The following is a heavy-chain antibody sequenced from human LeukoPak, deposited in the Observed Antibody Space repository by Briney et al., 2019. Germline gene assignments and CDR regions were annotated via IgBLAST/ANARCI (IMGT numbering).Heavy chain of an antibody. J-gene: IGHJ1*01. Sequence: SVKVSCKASGGTFSSHAISWVRQAPGQGLEWMGGIIPIFGTANYAQKFQGRVTITTDESTSTAYMELSSLRSEDTAVYYCAREVRCSGGSCYLSEYFQHWGQGTLVTVSS. CDR2: IIPIFGTA. D-gene: IGHD2-15*01. CDR1: GGTFSSHA. V-gene: IGHV1-69*05. CDR3: AREVRCSGGSCYLSEYFQH.